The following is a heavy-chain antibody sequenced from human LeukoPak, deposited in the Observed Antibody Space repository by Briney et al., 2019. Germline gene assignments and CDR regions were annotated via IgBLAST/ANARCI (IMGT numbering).Heavy chain of an antibody. J-gene: IGHJ6*04. CDR3: ARRPGVATILRKSYYYYGMDV. CDR1: GGSISSGVYY. Sequence: SQTLSLTCTVSGGSISSGVYYWSWIRQPPGNGLEWVGVINHSGSTNYNPSLKSRATISVDPSKNQFSLKLSSVTAADTAVYYCARRPGVATILRKSYYYYGMDVWGKGTTVTVSS. V-gene: IGHV4-39*07. D-gene: IGHD5-12*01. CDR2: INHSGST.